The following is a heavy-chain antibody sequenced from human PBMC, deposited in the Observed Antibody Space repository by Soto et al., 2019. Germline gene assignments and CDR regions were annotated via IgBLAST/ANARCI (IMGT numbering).Heavy chain of an antibody. CDR1: ADSISSYY. J-gene: IGHJ4*02. Sequence: SETLSLTCTVSADSISSYYWTWIRQPPGKGLEWIGFISYSGTTNYTPSLKSRVTISVDTSKNQFSLKLNSVTAADTAVYYCARGRHYYDSSGYYYYFDYWGLGTLVTVSS. CDR2: ISYSGTT. V-gene: IGHV4-59*01. D-gene: IGHD3-22*01. CDR3: ARGRHYYDSSGYYYYFDY.